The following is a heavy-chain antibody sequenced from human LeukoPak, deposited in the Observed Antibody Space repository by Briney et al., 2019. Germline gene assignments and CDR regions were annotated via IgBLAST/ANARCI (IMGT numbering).Heavy chain of an antibody. CDR3: ARASGASCFY. J-gene: IGHJ4*02. D-gene: IGHD2-15*01. V-gene: IGHV3-74*01. CDR1: GFTFSSYW. CDR2: INSDGRST. Sequence: PGGSLRLSCVASGFTFSSYWMYWVRQAPGKGLVWVSRINSDGRSTDYADSVKGRFTTSRDNAKNTLYLQIDSLRAEDTAVYYCARASGASCFYWGQGTLVTVSA.